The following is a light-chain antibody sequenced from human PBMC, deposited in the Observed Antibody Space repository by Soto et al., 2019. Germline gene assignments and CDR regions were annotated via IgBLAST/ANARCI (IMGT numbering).Light chain of an antibody. J-gene: IGKJ1*01. CDR1: QSIRSY. CDR2: AAS. CDR3: QQSYSTPSR. Sequence: DIQMTQSPSSLSASVGDRVTITCRASQSIRSYLNWYQQKPGKAPKLLIYAASSLQSGVPSRFSGSGSGTDFTLTISSLQPEDFATYYCQQSYSTPSRFGQGTKVEIK. V-gene: IGKV1-39*01.